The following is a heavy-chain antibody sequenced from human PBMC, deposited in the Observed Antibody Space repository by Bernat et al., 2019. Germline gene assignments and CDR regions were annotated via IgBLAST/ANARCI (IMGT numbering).Heavy chain of an antibody. CDR3: ARLRVTIFGVVIKIFDY. J-gene: IGHJ4*02. V-gene: IGHV4-34*02. CDR1: GGSFSGHY. Sequence: QVQLQQWGAGLLKPSETLSLTCAVYGGSFSGHYWSWIRQPPGKGLEWIGEVNHRGSTNSNPSLKSRVTISVDKSKNQFSLKLSSVTAADTAVYYCARLRVTIFGVVIKIFDYWGQGTLVTVSS. CDR2: VNHRGST. D-gene: IGHD3-3*01.